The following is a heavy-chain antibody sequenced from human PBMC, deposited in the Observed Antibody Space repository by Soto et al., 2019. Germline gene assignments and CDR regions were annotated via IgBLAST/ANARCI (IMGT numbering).Heavy chain of an antibody. CDR2: ISAYNGNT. Sequence: QVQLVQSGAEVKKPGASVKVSCKASGYTFTSYGINWVRQAPGQGLEWMGWISAYNGNTNYAQKVQGRVTMTTDTTTSTAYMELRSLRSDDTAVYYCVRDKGDGSGSYYGYWGQGTLVTVSS. J-gene: IGHJ4*02. CDR3: VRDKGDGSGSYYGY. CDR1: GYTFTSYG. V-gene: IGHV1-18*01. D-gene: IGHD3-10*01.